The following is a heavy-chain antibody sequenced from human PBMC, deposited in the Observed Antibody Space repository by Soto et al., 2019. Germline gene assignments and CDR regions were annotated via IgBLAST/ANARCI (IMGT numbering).Heavy chain of an antibody. CDR1: GFTFSSYW. D-gene: IGHD2-15*01. CDR2: INSDGSST. J-gene: IGHJ6*03. CDR3: ARVVVIPANPLDYQYMDV. Sequence: GGSLRLSCAASGFTFSSYWMYWVRQAPGKGLVWVSRINSDGSSTTYADSVKGRFTISRDNAKNTLYLQMNSLRAEDTAMYYCARVVVIPANPLDYQYMDVWGKGTTVTVSS. V-gene: IGHV3-74*01.